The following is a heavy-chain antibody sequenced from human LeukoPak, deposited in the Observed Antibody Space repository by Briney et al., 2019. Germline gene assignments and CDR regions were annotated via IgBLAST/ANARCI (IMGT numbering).Heavy chain of an antibody. D-gene: IGHD1-26*01. V-gene: IGHV3-20*04. CDR1: GFTFDDYG. Sequence: PGGSLRLSCAASGFTFDDYGMSWVRHAPGKGLEWVSGINWNGGSTGYADSVKGRFTISRDNAKNSLYLQMNSQRAEDTALYYCARGEGAASFDYWGQGTLVTVSS. CDR3: ARGEGAASFDY. J-gene: IGHJ4*02. CDR2: INWNGGST.